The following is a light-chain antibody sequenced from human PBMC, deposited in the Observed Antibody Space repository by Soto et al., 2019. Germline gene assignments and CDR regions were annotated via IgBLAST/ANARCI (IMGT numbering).Light chain of an antibody. J-gene: IGLJ1*01. CDR3: GTWDSSLSAGGV. CDR2: DNN. Sequence: QSVLTQPPSVSAAPGQKVTISCSGSSSNIGNNYVSWYQQLPGTAPKLLIYDNNKRPSGIPDRFPGSKSGTSANLGNTGLQTGDEADYYCGTWDSSLSAGGVFGTGTKLTVL. V-gene: IGLV1-51*01. CDR1: SSNIGNNY.